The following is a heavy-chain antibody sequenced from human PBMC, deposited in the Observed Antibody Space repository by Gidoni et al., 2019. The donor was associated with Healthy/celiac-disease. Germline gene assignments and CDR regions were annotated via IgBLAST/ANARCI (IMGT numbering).Heavy chain of an antibody. J-gene: IGHJ6*02. CDR2: ISGSGGST. CDR1: GFNFSSYA. V-gene: IGHV3-23*01. Sequence: EVQLLESGGGLGQPGGSLRLSCAASGFNFSSYAMSLVRQAPGKGLEWVSAISGSGGSTYYADSVKGRFTISRDNSKNTLYLQMNSLRAEDTAVYYCAKGALVVVDYYGMDVWGQGTTVTVSS. CDR3: AKGALVVVDYYGMDV. D-gene: IGHD3-22*01.